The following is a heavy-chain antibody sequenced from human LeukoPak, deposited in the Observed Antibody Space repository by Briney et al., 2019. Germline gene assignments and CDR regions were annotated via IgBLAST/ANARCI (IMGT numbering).Heavy chain of an antibody. CDR2: IKQGGSEK. J-gene: IGHJ6*02. D-gene: IGHD2-15*01. Sequence: GGSLRLSCAASGFTFSKYWMSWVRQAPGKGLEWVANIKQGGSEKCYVDSVKGRFTISRDNAKNSLYLQMNSLRAEDTAVYYCARDRWELLSNSYHYCGLDVWGQGTTVTVSS. V-gene: IGHV3-7*01. CDR3: ARDRWELLSNSYHYCGLDV. CDR1: GFTFSKYW.